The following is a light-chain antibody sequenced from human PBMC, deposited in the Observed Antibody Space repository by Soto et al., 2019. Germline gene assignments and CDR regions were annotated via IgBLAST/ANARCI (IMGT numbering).Light chain of an antibody. Sequence: QSVLSQPGCLSWSTGHSITISCTGTSSDIGAYDYVSWFQQHPGKAPKLMISEVNNRPSGVSNRFSGSKSGNTAYLTISGLQVEDQAEHFCFSFTTTSTNVFGTGTKVTVL. CDR3: FSFTTTSTNV. J-gene: IGLJ1*01. V-gene: IGLV2-14*01. CDR2: EVN. CDR1: SSDIGAYDY.